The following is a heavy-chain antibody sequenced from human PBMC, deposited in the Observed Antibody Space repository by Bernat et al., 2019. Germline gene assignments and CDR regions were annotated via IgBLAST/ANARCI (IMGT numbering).Heavy chain of an antibody. V-gene: IGHV3-30*14. Sequence: QVQLVESGGGVVQPGRSLRLSCAASGFTFSSYAMHWVRQAPGKGLEWVAVISYDGSNKYYADSVKGRFTISRDNSKNTLYLQMNSLRAEDTAVYYCARDHSSGYPYGMDVWGQGTTVTVSS. CDR3: ARDHSSGYPYGMDV. D-gene: IGHD3-22*01. J-gene: IGHJ6*02. CDR1: GFTFSSYA. CDR2: ISYDGSNK.